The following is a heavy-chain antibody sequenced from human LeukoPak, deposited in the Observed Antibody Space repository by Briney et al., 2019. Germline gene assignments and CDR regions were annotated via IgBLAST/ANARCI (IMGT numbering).Heavy chain of an antibody. CDR3: AKGYSGYDWGYFQH. D-gene: IGHD5-12*01. CDR1: GFTFSSYT. Sequence: GGSLRLSCAASGFTFSSYTMSWVRQAPGKGLEWVSAISGSGGSTYYADSVKGRFTISRDNSKNTLYLQMNSLRAEDTAVYYCAKGYSGYDWGYFQHWGQGTLVTVSS. J-gene: IGHJ1*01. V-gene: IGHV3-23*01. CDR2: ISGSGGST.